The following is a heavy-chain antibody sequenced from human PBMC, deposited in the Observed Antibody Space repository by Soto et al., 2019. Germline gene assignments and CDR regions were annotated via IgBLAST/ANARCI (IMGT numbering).Heavy chain of an antibody. CDR2: IVVGSGNT. J-gene: IGHJ4*02. CDR1: GFTFTSSA. Sequence: ASVKVSCKASGFTFTSSAVQWVRQARGQRLEWIGWIVVGSGNTNYAQKFQERVTITRDMSTSTAYMELSSLRSEDTAVYYCAAVATVTTYFDYWGQGTLVTVSS. D-gene: IGHD4-17*01. CDR3: AAVATVTTYFDY. V-gene: IGHV1-58*01.